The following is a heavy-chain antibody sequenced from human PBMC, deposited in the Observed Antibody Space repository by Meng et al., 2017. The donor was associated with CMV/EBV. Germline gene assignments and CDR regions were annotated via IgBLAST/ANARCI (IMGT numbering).Heavy chain of an antibody. CDR2: ISGTGGNT. J-gene: IGHJ4*02. CDR1: AFTFIAYA. CDR3: AKADYYDGSGYYFDY. Sequence: SAFTFIAYALGWVRPAPGKGLEWVSSISGTGGNTYYADSVKGRFTISRDDSHNTLFLHMNSLRAEDTAVYYCAKADYYDGSGYYFDYWGQGTLVTVSS. V-gene: IGHV3-23*01. D-gene: IGHD3-22*01.